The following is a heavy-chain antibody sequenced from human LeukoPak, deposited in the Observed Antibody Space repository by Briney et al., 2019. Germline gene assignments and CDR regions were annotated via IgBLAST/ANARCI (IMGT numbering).Heavy chain of an antibody. CDR2: IRNKAYGGTT. V-gene: IGHV3-49*04. CDR1: GFTFGDYA. Sequence: GGSLRLSCTTSGFTFGDYAMSWVRQAPGKGLEWVSSIRNKAYGGTTEYAASVKGRFTISRDDSKSIAYLQMNSLKTEDTAVYYCTRDLDYWGQGTLVTVSS. CDR3: TRDLDY. J-gene: IGHJ4*02.